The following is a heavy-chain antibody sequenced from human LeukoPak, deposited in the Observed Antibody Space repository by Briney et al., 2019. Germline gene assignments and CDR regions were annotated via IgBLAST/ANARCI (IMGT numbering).Heavy chain of an antibody. V-gene: IGHV4-39*02. Sequence: SETLSLTCIVSGVTIYSSSYYWGWIGQPPGKGLERVGSIYYDGNTYYTPSLKSRVARSIDTSKNHFSLKLSSVTAADTAVYYCSRLATGAWILDYWGQGTLVTVSS. CDR3: SRLATGAWILDY. CDR1: GVTIYSSSYY. J-gene: IGHJ4*02. D-gene: IGHD2-2*03. CDR2: IYYDGNT.